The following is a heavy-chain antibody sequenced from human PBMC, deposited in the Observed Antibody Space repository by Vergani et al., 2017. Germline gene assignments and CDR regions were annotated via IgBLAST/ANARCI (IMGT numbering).Heavy chain of an antibody. CDR3: AKFPLNITTPDRGDF. Sequence: VQLVESGGGLVQPGGSLRLSCAASGFTFSSYSMNWVRQAPGKGLEWVALISYDGDTTYYEDSVKGRFTISRDNSKNTLFLQMHSLRVEDTALYYCAKFPLNITTPDRGDFWGQGSLVTVSS. CDR2: ISYDGDTT. J-gene: IGHJ4*02. D-gene: IGHD1-1*01. CDR1: GFTFSSYS. V-gene: IGHV3-30*18.